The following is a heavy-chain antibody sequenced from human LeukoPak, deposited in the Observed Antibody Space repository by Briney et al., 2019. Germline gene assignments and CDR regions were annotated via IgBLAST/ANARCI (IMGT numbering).Heavy chain of an antibody. V-gene: IGHV3-30*18. CDR3: AKLGLPFPPVTTVIDY. CDR1: GFTYSSYA. CDR2: ISYDGSNK. D-gene: IGHD4-17*01. J-gene: IGHJ4*02. Sequence: GGSLRLSCAASGFTYSSYAMHWVRQAPGKGLVWVAVISYDGSNKYYADSVKGRFTISRDNSKNTLYLQMNSLRAEDTAVYYCAKLGLPFPPVTTVIDYWGQGTLVTVSS.